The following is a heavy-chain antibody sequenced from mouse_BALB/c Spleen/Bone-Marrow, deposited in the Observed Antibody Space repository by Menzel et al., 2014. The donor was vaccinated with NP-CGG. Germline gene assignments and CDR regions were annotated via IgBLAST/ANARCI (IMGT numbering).Heavy chain of an antibody. V-gene: IGHV1S81*02. Sequence: VQFQQSGAELVKPGASVKLSCKASGYTFTSYYMYWVKQRPGQGLEWFGEINPSNGGTNFNEKFKNKATLTVDKSSSTAYMQLSSLTSEDSAVYYCSRGRRDALDYWGQGTSVTVSS. CDR3: SRGRRDALDY. CDR1: GYTFTSYY. J-gene: IGHJ4*01. CDR2: INPSNGGT.